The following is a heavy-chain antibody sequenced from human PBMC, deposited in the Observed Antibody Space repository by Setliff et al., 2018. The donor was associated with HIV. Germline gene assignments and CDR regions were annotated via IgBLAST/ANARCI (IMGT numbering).Heavy chain of an antibody. CDR1: GASVVSGGYY. CDR2: IYYSGPT. D-gene: IGHD3-10*01. V-gene: IGHV4-31*03. Sequence: LSLTCSVSGASVVSGGYYWSWIRQHPEKGLEWIGYIYYSGPTTYNPSLRSRVTISLDTSLNQFSLKVNSVTAADTAVYYCARAPFYYGSGSYQTFDYWGQGTLVTVSS. J-gene: IGHJ4*02. CDR3: ARAPFYYGSGSYQTFDY.